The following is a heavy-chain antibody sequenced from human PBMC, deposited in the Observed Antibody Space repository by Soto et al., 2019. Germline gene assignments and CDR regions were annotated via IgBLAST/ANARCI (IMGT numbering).Heavy chain of an antibody. V-gene: IGHV3-21*01. D-gene: IGHD2-15*01. CDR2: ISSSSSYI. J-gene: IGHJ4*02. CDR1: GFTFSSYS. Sequence: PGGSLRLSCAASGFTFSSYSMDWVRQAPGKGLEWVSSISSSSSYIYYADSVKGRFTISRDNAKNSLYLQMNSLRAEDTAVYYCASAPGIHCSGGSCYSFDYWGQGTLVTVSS. CDR3: ASAPGIHCSGGSCYSFDY.